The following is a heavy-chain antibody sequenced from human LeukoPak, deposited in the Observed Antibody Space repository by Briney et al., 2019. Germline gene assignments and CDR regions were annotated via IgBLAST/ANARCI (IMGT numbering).Heavy chain of an antibody. CDR1: GYTFTSYY. CDR3: ARTPSYCGGDCYWGFDY. CDR2: INPSGGST. V-gene: IGHV1-46*01. J-gene: IGHJ4*02. Sequence: ASVKVSCKASGYTFTSYYMHWVRQAPGQGLEWMGIINPSGGSTSYAQKFQGRVTMTRDTSTSTVYMELSSLRSEDTAVYYCARTPSYCGGDCYWGFDYWGQGTLVTVSS. D-gene: IGHD2-21*02.